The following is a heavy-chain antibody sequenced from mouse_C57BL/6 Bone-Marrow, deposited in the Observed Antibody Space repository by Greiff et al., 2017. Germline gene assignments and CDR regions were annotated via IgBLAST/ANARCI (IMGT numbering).Heavy chain of an antibody. J-gene: IGHJ4*01. CDR1: GYAFTSYW. Sequence: QVQLQQSGAELVKPGASVKISCKASGYAFTSYWLNWVKQRPGKGLEWIGQIYPGDGDTNYNGKFKGKATLTADKSSSTAYMQLSSLTSEDSAVYFCSRCPSTVVATEARDYWGQGTSVTVSS. D-gene: IGHD1-1*01. V-gene: IGHV1-80*01. CDR3: SRCPSTVVATEARDY. CDR2: IYPGDGDT.